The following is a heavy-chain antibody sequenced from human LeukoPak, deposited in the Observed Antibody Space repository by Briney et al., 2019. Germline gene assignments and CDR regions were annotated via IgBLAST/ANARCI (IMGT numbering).Heavy chain of an antibody. CDR2: IIPIFGTT. V-gene: IGHV1-69*06. D-gene: IGHD6-13*01. Sequence: SVKVSCKASGGTFSSYAISWVRQAPGQGLEWMGGIIPIFGTTNYAQKFQDRVTITADKSTSTAYMELSSLRSEDTAAYYCARVVGLTGYSSSWYSGYYYYMDVWGKGTTVTVSS. CDR1: GGTFSSYA. J-gene: IGHJ6*03. CDR3: ARVVGLTGYSSSWYSGYYYYMDV.